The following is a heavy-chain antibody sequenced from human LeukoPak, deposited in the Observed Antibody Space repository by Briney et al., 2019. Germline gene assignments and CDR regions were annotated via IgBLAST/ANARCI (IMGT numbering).Heavy chain of an antibody. D-gene: IGHD6-13*01. J-gene: IGHJ4*02. V-gene: IGHV3-7*01. Sequence: GGSLRLSCAASGFTFSSYWMSWVRQAPGKGLDWVANIKQDGSEKYYVDSVKGRFTISRDNAKNSLYLQMNSLRAEDTAVYYCARVRGYSSSGFDYWGQGTLVTVSS. CDR1: GFTFSSYW. CDR3: ARVRGYSSSGFDY. CDR2: IKQDGSEK.